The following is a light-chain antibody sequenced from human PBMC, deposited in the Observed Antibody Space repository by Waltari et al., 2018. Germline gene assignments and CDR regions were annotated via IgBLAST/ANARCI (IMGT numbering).Light chain of an antibody. CDR2: TAS. V-gene: IGKV1-5*03. J-gene: IGKJ1*01. CDR1: QSVTSW. Sequence: DIQMTQSPSTLSASVGDRVTITCRASQSVTSWLAWDQQKPGKAPELLIYTASSLESGVPSRFSGSGSGSEFTLTISSLQPDDFGTYYCQQYVSYWTFGQGTKVEIK. CDR3: QQYVSYWT.